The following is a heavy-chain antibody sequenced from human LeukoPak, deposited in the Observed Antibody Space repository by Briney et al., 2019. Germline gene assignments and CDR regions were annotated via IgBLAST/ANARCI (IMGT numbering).Heavy chain of an antibody. Sequence: PGGSLRLSCAASGFTFSSYAMSWVRQAPGKGLEWVSAISGSGGSTYYADSVKGRFTISRDNSKNTLYLQMNSLRAEDTAVYYCAKPSSMVRGVIWRGAYYSDYWGQGTLVTVSS. J-gene: IGHJ4*02. CDR1: GFTFSSYA. CDR3: AKPSSMVRGVIWRGAYYSDY. D-gene: IGHD3-10*01. CDR2: ISGSGGST. V-gene: IGHV3-23*01.